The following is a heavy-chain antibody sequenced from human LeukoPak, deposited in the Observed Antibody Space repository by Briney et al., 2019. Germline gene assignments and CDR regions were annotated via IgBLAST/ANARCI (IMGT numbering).Heavy chain of an antibody. V-gene: IGHV1-18*01. J-gene: IGHJ4*02. CDR3: ARAPYCSSTSCYMGGEFDY. Sequence: ASVKVSCKASGYTFTSYGISWVRQAPGQGLEWMGWISAYNGNTNYAQKLQGRVTVTTDTSTSTAYMELRSLRSDDTAVYYCARAPYCSSTSCYMGGEFDYWGQGTLVTVSS. D-gene: IGHD2-2*02. CDR2: ISAYNGNT. CDR1: GYTFTSYG.